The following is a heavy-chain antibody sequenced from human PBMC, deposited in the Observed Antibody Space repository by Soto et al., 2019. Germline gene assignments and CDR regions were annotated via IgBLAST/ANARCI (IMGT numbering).Heavy chain of an antibody. J-gene: IGHJ5*02. CDR1: GGSVSSSSYY. V-gene: IGHV4-39*01. CDR2: IYYSGSS. CDR3: ASRLRSGYCSGGTCNNGFDP. Sequence: SETLSLTCTVSGGSVSSSSYYWGWIRQTPGKGLEWIGSIYYSGSSYYNPSLKSRLTISVDTSKNQFSLKLSSVTAADTAVYYCASRLRSGYCSGGTCNNGFDPWGQGTLVTVSS. D-gene: IGHD2-15*01.